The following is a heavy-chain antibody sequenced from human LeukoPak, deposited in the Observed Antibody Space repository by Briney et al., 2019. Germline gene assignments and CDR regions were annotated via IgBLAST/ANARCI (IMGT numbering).Heavy chain of an antibody. J-gene: IGHJ6*02. CDR1: GFTFSSYA. D-gene: IGHD5-18*01. CDR3: AREEGYSYGYGFYYYYGMDV. V-gene: IGHV3-30-3*01. CDR2: VSYDGSNK. Sequence: GGSLRLSCAASGFTFSSYAMHWVRQAPGKGLEWVAVVSYDGSNKYYADSVKGRFTISRDNSKNTLYLQMNSLRAEDTAVYYCAREEGYSYGYGFYYYYGMDVWGQGTTVTVSS.